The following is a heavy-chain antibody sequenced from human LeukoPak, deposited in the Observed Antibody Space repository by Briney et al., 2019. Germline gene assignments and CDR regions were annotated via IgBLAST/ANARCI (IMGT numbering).Heavy chain of an antibody. V-gene: IGHV3-74*01. CDR3: ARSVEYYFDY. CDR1: GFTFSDYW. J-gene: IGHJ4*02. CDR2: INSDGSSI. Sequence: PGGSLRLSCAASGFTFSDYWMHWVRQAPGKGLVWVSLINSDGSSIRYADSVKGRFTISRDNAKNTLYLQMNSLRAEDTAVYYCARSVEYYFDYWGQGTLVIVSS. D-gene: IGHD4-23*01.